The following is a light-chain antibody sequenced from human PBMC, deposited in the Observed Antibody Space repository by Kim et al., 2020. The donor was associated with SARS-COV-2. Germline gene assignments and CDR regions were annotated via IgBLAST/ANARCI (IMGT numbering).Light chain of an antibody. CDR2: AAS. CDR1: QSISSY. Sequence: ASVGDRVTITCRTSQSISSYLNWYQQKPGKAPKFLIYAASNLQSGVPSRFSGSRSGTDFTHTITSLQPEDFATYSCQQSYSTPRTFGQGTKVDIK. J-gene: IGKJ1*01. V-gene: IGKV1-39*01. CDR3: QQSYSTPRT.